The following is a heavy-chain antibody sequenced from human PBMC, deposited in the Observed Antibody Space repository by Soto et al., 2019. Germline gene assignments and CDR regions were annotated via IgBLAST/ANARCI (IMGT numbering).Heavy chain of an antibody. Sequence: QLQLQESGPGLVKPSETLSLTCTVSGGSTSTNSYYWGWIRQPPGKGLEWIGSIYYGGGTYYNPSLLSRVTLSLDMSKNQGALKVNSVTAADTAVYYFEGAVVTVPPAHSYYPMDVWGQGTTVTVSS. CDR3: EGAVVTVPPAHSYYPMDV. J-gene: IGHJ6*02. V-gene: IGHV4-39*01. CDR1: GGSTSTNSYY. D-gene: IGHD3-22*01. CDR2: IYYGGGT.